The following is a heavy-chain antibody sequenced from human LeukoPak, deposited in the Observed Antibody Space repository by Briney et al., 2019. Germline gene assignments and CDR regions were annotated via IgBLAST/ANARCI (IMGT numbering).Heavy chain of an antibody. CDR3: ASFARGSSWYYYYYYYGMDV. CDR2: IKQDGSEK. CDR1: GFTFSSYA. D-gene: IGHD6-13*01. Sequence: PGGSLRLPCAASGFTFSSYAMHWVRQAPGKGLEWVANIKQDGSEKYYVDSVKGRFTISRDNAKNSLYLQMNSLRAEDTAVYYCASFARGSSWYYYYYYYGMDVWGQRTTVTVSS. V-gene: IGHV3-7*01. J-gene: IGHJ6*02.